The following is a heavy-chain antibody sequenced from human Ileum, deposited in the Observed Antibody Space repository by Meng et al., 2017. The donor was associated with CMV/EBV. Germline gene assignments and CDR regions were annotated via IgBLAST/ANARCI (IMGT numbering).Heavy chain of an antibody. Sequence: GGFLRSSCEASGFTFSTYAMHWVRQAPGKGLEWVAIISSNGRNKYSAASVKGRFTNSRDNPMNTLYLQMTSLRAEDTAVYYFGRAIGGKPYYYYGLDVWGQGTTVTVSS. CDR1: GFTFSTYA. D-gene: IGHD2-15*01. CDR3: GRAIGGKPYYYYGLDV. CDR2: ISSNGRNK. J-gene: IGHJ6*02. V-gene: IGHV3-30*04.